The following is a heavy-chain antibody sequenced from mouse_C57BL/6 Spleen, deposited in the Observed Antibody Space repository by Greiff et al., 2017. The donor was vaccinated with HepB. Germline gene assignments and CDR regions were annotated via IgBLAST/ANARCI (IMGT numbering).Heavy chain of an antibody. CDR3: ARSYDYVPYAMDY. CDR1: GYTFTSYW. Sequence: QVQLQQPGAELVKPGASVKFSCKASGYTFTSYWMHWVKQRPGQGLEWIGMIHPNSGSTNYNEKFKSKTTLTVDKSSSTAYMQLSSLTSEDSAVYYCARSYDYVPYAMDYWGQGTSVTVSS. V-gene: IGHV1-64*01. CDR2: IHPNSGST. D-gene: IGHD2-4*01. J-gene: IGHJ4*01.